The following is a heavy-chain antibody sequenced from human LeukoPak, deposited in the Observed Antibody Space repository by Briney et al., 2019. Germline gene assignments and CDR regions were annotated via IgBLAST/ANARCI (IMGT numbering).Heavy chain of an antibody. CDR3: ARGGYYGSGNDFRFDP. D-gene: IGHD3-10*01. CDR2: IYSSGRT. J-gene: IGHJ5*02. Sequence: PSESLSLTCTISGTSITSGSYFWSWIRQPAGNELEWLGLIYSSGRTNYKPSLKSRVTISVDTSKNQFSLKLSSVTAADTAVYYCARGGYYGSGNDFRFDPWGQGTLVTVSS. V-gene: IGHV4-61*10. CDR1: GTSITSGSYF.